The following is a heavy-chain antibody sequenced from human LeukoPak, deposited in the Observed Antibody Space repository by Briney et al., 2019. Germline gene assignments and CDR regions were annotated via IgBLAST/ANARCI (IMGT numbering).Heavy chain of an antibody. CDR1: GGSISSYY. V-gene: IGHV4-59*08. D-gene: IGHD5-18*01. CDR2: IYYSGST. Sequence: PSETLPLTCTVSGGSISSYYWSWIRQPPGKGLEWIGYIYYSGSTNYNPSLKSRVTISVDTSKNQFSLKLSSVTAADTAVYYCARHMGLGYSYGYPYFDYWGQGTLVTVSS. J-gene: IGHJ4*02. CDR3: ARHMGLGYSYGYPYFDY.